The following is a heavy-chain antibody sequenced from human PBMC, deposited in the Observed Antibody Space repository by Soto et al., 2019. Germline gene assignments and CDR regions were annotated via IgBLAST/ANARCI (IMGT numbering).Heavy chain of an antibody. CDR2: LLRPGRST. D-gene: IGHD3-16*01. CDR3: AKDAIANDGIWLMDS. CDR1: GFMFSDYA. Sequence: PGGSLRLSCAASGFMFSDYAMTWARQAPGKELEWVSGLLRPGRSTYYADSVKGRFTISGDTSANTVYLQMDSLRAEDTAVYYCAKDAIANDGIWLMDSCGHGTVFTVSS. V-gene: IGHV3-23*01. J-gene: IGHJ5*01.